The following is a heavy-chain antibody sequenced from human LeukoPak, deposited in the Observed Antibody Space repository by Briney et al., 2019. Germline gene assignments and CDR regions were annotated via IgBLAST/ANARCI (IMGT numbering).Heavy chain of an antibody. J-gene: IGHJ4*02. V-gene: IGHV3-73*01. CDR2: IRSKANSYAT. CDR3: TRRGVTASY. CDR1: GFTFSGSA. D-gene: IGHD2-21*02. Sequence: GGSLRLSCAASGFTFSGSAMHWVRQASGKGLEWVGRIRSKANSYATAYAASVKGRFTISRDDSKNTAYLQMNSLKTEDTAVYYCTRRGVTASYWGQGTLVTVSS.